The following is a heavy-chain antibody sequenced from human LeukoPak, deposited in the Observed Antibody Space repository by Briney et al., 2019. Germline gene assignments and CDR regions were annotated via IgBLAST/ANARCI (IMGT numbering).Heavy chain of an antibody. CDR2: ISGSGGST. Sequence: GGSLRLSCAASGFTFSSYAMSWVRQAPGKGLEWVSAISGSGGSTYYADSEKGRFTISRDNSKNTLYLQMNSLRAEDTAVYYCAKAPFSSGYLGYFDYWGQGTLVTVSS. CDR3: AKAPFSSGYLGYFDY. J-gene: IGHJ4*02. D-gene: IGHD3-22*01. V-gene: IGHV3-23*01. CDR1: GFTFSSYA.